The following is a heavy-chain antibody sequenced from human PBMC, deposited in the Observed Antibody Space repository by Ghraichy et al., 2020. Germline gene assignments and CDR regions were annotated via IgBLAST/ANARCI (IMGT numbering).Heavy chain of an antibody. Sequence: SETLSLTCTVSGGSVSSSTNHWGWIRQSPGKGLEWIGSIYYSGSTYYNPSLKSRVTISVDTSKNPFSLKLSSVTAADTALYYCASLTYYDFWSGLGDMDVWGQGTTVTVSS. CDR1: GGSVSSSTNH. D-gene: IGHD3-3*01. CDR3: ASLTYYDFWSGLGDMDV. V-gene: IGHV4-39*01. CDR2: IYYSGST. J-gene: IGHJ6*02.